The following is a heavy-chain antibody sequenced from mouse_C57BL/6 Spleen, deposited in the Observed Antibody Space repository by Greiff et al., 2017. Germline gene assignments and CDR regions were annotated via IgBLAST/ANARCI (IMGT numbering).Heavy chain of an antibody. Sequence: VKLQESGAELARPGASVKLSCKASGYTFTSYGISWVKQRTGQGLEWIGEIYPRSGNTYYNEKFKGKATLTADKSSSTAYMELRSLTSEDSAVYFCARSGTTVPWYFDVWGTGTTVTVSS. CDR1: GYTFTSYG. V-gene: IGHV1-81*01. CDR3: ARSGTTVPWYFDV. CDR2: IYPRSGNT. D-gene: IGHD1-1*01. J-gene: IGHJ1*03.